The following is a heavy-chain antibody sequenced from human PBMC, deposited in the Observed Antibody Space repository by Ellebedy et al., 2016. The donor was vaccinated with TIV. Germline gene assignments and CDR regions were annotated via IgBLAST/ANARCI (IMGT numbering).Heavy chain of an antibody. CDR2: ISSSSRTI. CDR1: GFTFIIYS. Sequence: GESLKISXAASGFTFIIYSLNWVRQAPGKGLEWVSYISSSSRTIYYADSVKGRFTISRDKAKNSLYLQMNSLRAEDTAVYYCAAAAGAGDDAFDIWGQGTMVTVSS. CDR3: AAAAGAGDDAFDI. V-gene: IGHV3-48*01. D-gene: IGHD6-13*01. J-gene: IGHJ3*02.